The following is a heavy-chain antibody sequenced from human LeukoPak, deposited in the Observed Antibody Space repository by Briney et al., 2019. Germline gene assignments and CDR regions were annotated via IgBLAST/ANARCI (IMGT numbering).Heavy chain of an antibody. V-gene: IGHV4-4*07. CDR2: IYTSGGT. CDR3: ARFCSSTSCYWGDAFDI. D-gene: IGHD2-2*01. CDR1: GGSISSYY. Sequence: PSETLSLTCTVSGGSISSYYWSWIRQPAGKGLEWIGRIYTSGGTNYGPSLKSRVTMSVDTSKNQFSLKLSSVTAADTAVYYCARFCSSTSCYWGDAFDIWGQGTMVTVSS. J-gene: IGHJ3*02.